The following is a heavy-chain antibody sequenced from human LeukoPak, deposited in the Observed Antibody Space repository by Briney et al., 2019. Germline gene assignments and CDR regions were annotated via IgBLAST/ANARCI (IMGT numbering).Heavy chain of an antibody. CDR2: INPSGSST. CDR3: ARDMYYYGSGNNIPLDY. Sequence: ASVKVSCKASGYTFTSYYMHWVRQAPGQGLEWMGIINPSGSSTSYAQKFQGRVTMTRDTSTSTVYMELSSLRSEDTAVYYCARDMYYYGSGNNIPLDYWGQGTLVTVSS. CDR1: GYTFTSYY. J-gene: IGHJ4*02. D-gene: IGHD3-10*01. V-gene: IGHV1-46*01.